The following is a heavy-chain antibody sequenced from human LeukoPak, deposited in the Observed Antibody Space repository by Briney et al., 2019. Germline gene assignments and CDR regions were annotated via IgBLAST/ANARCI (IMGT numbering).Heavy chain of an antibody. Sequence: RGSLRLSCSASGFPFSSYAVHWVRQAPGKGLEYVSGISNYGGSTYYADSVKGRFTISRDNSKNTLYLQMSSLRPDDTAVYHCVKGQHQRNYFDYWGQGTLVTVSS. CDR2: ISNYGGST. V-gene: IGHV3-64D*06. D-gene: IGHD2-2*01. J-gene: IGHJ4*02. CDR3: VKGQHQRNYFDY. CDR1: GFPFSSYA.